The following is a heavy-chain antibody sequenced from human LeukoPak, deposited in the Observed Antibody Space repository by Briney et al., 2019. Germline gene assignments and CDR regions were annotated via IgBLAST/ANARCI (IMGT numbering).Heavy chain of an antibody. CDR1: GYTFTGYY. Sequence: ASVKVSCKASGYTFTGYYMHWVRQAPGQGLEWIGWINPNSGGTNYAQKFQGRVTMTRDTSISTAYMELSRLRSDDTAVYYCASLHYDRTNFFDYWGQGTLVTVSS. CDR3: ASLHYDRTNFFDY. CDR2: INPNSGGT. V-gene: IGHV1-2*02. D-gene: IGHD3-22*01. J-gene: IGHJ4*02.